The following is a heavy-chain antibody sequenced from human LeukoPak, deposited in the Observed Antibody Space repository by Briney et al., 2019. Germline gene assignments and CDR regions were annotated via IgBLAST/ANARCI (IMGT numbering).Heavy chain of an antibody. D-gene: IGHD3-22*01. J-gene: IGHJ4*02. V-gene: IGHV4-4*07. Sequence: PSGTLSLTCAVSGGSISSYYWSWIRQPAGKGLEWIGRIYTSGSTNYNPSLKSRVTMSVDTSKNQFSLKLSSVTAAATAVYYCARDYYDSSGYHTGVWGQGTLVTVSS. CDR2: IYTSGST. CDR3: ARDYYDSSGYHTGV. CDR1: GGSISSYY.